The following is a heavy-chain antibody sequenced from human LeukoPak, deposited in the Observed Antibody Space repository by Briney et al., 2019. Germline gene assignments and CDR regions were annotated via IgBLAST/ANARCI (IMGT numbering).Heavy chain of an antibody. D-gene: IGHD6-6*01. V-gene: IGHV4-61*02. J-gene: IGHJ2*01. Sequence: ASQTLSLTCTVSGGSISSGSYYWSWIRQPAGKGLEWIGRIYTSGSTNYNPSLKSRVTISVDTSKNQFSLKLSSVTAADTAVYYCARGGARPGNWYFDLWGRGTLVTVSS. CDR3: ARGGARPGNWYFDL. CDR1: GGSISSGSYY. CDR2: IYTSGST.